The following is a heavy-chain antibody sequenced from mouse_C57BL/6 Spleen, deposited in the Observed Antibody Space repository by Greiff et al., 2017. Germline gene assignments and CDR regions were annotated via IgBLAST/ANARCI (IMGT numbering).Heavy chain of an antibody. CDR1: GYTFTSYT. Sequence: VQLQQSGAELARPGASVKMSCKASGYTFTSYTMHWVKQRPGQGLEWIGYINPSSGYTKYNQKFKDKATLTADKSSSTAYMQRSSLTSEDSAVYYCARFTGTVVACDDWGQGTTLTVSS. J-gene: IGHJ2*01. D-gene: IGHD1-1*01. CDR3: ARFTGTVVACDD. CDR2: INPSSGYT. V-gene: IGHV1-4*01.